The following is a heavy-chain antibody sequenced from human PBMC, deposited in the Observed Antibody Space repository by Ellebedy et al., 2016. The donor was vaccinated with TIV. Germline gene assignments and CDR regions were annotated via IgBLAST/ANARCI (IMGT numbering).Heavy chain of an antibody. D-gene: IGHD3-22*01. CDR3: ATYPVSYYFDGPFEY. CDR1: GITFSSYT. V-gene: IGHV3-21*01. Sequence: GESLKISCVVSGITFSSYTMNWVRQAPGKGLEWVSSISSDENYIYYRDSLKGRFTISRDNAKKSLYLQMNSLGAEDTAVYYCATYPVSYYFDGPFEYWGLGALVTVSS. J-gene: IGHJ4*02. CDR2: ISSDENYI.